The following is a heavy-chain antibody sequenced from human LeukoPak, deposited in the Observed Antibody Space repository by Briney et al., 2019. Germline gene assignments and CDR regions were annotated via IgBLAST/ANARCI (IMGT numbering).Heavy chain of an antibody. J-gene: IGHJ4*02. V-gene: IGHV2-70*04. CDR3: ARSPDDGDYFDY. CDR2: IDWDDDK. D-gene: IGHD4-17*01. CDR1: GFSLSTSGRR. Sequence: SGPTLVNPTQTLTLTCTVSGFSLSTSGRRASWIRQPPGKALEWLSRIDWDDDKFYSTSLKTRLTISKDTSKNQVVLTMTNMDPVDTATYYCARSPDDGDYFDYWGQGTLVTVSS.